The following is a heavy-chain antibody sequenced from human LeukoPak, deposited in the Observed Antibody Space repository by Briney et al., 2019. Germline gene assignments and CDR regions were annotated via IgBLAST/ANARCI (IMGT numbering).Heavy chain of an antibody. CDR1: GFTFSSNA. CDR2: ISGSGGST. CDR3: AKDRGLVGSTPSNFDY. Sequence: GGSLRLSCAASGFTFSSNAMNWVRQAPEKGLEWVSGISGSGGSTYSADSVKGRFTISRDNSKKTVYLQMNSLRAEDTAVYYCAKDRGLVGSTPSNFDYWGQGTLVTVSS. D-gene: IGHD1-26*01. V-gene: IGHV3-23*01. J-gene: IGHJ4*02.